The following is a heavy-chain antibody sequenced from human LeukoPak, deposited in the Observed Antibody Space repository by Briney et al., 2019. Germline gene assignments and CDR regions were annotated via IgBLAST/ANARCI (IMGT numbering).Heavy chain of an antibody. J-gene: IGHJ6*03. CDR1: GGSFSGYY. D-gene: IGHD3-22*01. Sequence: SETLSLTCAVYGGSFSGYYWSWIRQPPGKGLEWIGEINHSGSTNYNPSLKSRVTISVDTSKNQFSLKLSSVTAADTAVYYCATSKRTYYYDSSGYYRYYYYYYMDVWGKGTTVTVPS. CDR3: ATSKRTYYYDSSGYYRYYYYYYMDV. CDR2: INHSGST. V-gene: IGHV4-34*01.